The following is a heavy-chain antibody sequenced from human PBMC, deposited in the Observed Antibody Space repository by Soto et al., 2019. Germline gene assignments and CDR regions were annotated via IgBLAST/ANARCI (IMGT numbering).Heavy chain of an antibody. J-gene: IGHJ4*02. V-gene: IGHV4-59*01. CDR3: ARDGLCGGDCFAFDY. Sequence: SETLSVTCTVSGGSISSYYWSWIRQPPGKGLEWIGYIYYSGSTNYNPSLKSRVTISVDTSKNQFSLKLSSVTAADTAVYYCARDGLCGGDCFAFDYWGQGTLVTVSS. CDR1: GGSISSYY. CDR2: IYYSGST. D-gene: IGHD2-21*02.